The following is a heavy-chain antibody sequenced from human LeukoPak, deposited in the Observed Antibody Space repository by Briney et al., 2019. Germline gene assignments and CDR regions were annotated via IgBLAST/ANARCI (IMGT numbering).Heavy chain of an antibody. Sequence: GGSLRLSCAASGFTFSSYAMHWVRQAPGKGLEWVAVISYDGSNKYYADSVKGRFAISRDNSRNTLYLQMNTLRAEDTAVYYCARHPGIYAEWGQGILVTVSS. CDR2: ISYDGSNK. CDR3: ARHPGIYAE. J-gene: IGHJ4*02. CDR1: GFTFSSYA. V-gene: IGHV3-30*09. D-gene: IGHD5/OR15-5a*01.